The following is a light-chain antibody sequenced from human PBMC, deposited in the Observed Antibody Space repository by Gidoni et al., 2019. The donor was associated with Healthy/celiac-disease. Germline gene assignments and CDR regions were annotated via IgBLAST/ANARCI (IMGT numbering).Light chain of an antibody. CDR2: LGS. V-gene: IGKV2-28*01. CDR3: MQALQTPPWT. Sequence: DIVMTQSQLSLPVTPGEPASISCRSSQSLLHSNGYNYFDWYLQKPGQSPQLLIYLGSNRASGVPDRFSVSGSCTDFTLKISRVEAEDVGVYYCMQALQTPPWTFDPRDQGGNQT. CDR1: QSLLHSNGYNY. J-gene: IGKJ1*01.